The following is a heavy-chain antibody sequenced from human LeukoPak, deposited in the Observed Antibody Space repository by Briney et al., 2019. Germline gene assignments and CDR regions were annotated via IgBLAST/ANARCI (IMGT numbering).Heavy chain of an antibody. CDR2: IVYDGRNK. Sequence: GGSLRLSCAASGFTFSSYTMHWVRQAPGKGLEWVAVIVYDGRNKYYADSVKGRFTISRDNSKRTLYLQMNSLRAEDTAVYYCAREAESFDYWGQGTLVTVSS. J-gene: IGHJ4*02. CDR3: AREAESFDY. V-gene: IGHV3-30*04. D-gene: IGHD2-15*01. CDR1: GFTFSSYT.